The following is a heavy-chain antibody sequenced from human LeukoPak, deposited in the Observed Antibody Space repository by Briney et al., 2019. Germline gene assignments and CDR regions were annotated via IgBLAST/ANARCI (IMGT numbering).Heavy chain of an antibody. Sequence: GGSLRLSCAASGFTFSSYGMHWVRQAPGKGLEWVTVIWYDGSNKYYADSVKGRFTISRDNSKNTLYLQMNSLRAEDTAVYYCAKGDSSGFCSDYWGQGTLVTVSS. D-gene: IGHD3-22*01. J-gene: IGHJ4*02. CDR2: IWYDGSNK. V-gene: IGHV3-33*06. CDR3: AKGDSSGFCSDY. CDR1: GFTFSSYG.